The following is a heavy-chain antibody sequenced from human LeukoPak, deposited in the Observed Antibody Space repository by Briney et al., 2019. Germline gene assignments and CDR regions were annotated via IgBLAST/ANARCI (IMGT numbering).Heavy chain of an antibody. CDR1: GYTFTSYG. CDR3: ARENYCSSTSCLGGNWFDP. J-gene: IGHJ5*02. D-gene: IGHD2-2*01. V-gene: IGHV1-18*01. CDR2: ISAYNGNT. Sequence: ASVKVSCKASGYTFTSYGISWVGQAPGQGLEWMGWISAYNGNTNYAQKLQGRVTMTTDTSTSTAYMELRSLRSDDTAVYYCARENYCSSTSCLGGNWFDPWGQGTLVTVSS.